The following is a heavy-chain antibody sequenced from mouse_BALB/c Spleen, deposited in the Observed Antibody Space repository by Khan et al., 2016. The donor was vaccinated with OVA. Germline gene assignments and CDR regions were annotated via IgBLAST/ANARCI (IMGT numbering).Heavy chain of an antibody. CDR1: GYSFTSYY. J-gene: IGHJ3*01. Sequence: VQLQQSGPELMKPGAAVKISCKASGYSFTSYYIHWVKQSHGKSLEWIGYIDPFNGGTSYNQKFKGKATLTVDKSSSTAYMHLSSLTSEDSAVXYQARLVHSSGFTYRGRGALLTV. D-gene: IGHD1-3*01. CDR2: IDPFNGGT. V-gene: IGHV1S135*01. CDR3: ARLVHSSGFTY.